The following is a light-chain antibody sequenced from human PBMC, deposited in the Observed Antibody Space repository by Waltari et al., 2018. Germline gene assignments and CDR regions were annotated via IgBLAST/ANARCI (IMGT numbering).Light chain of an antibody. CDR2: DTS. J-gene: IGKJ4*01. CDR1: QSVTNY. CDR3: QQRRDWPLT. V-gene: IGKV3-11*01. Sequence: DIVLTQSPAILSLSPGERASLSCRASQSVTNYLAWYQQEPGQAPRLLIYDTSNRATGIPAKFSGSSFGTDFTLTISSLEPEDFAVYYCQQRRDWPLTFGGGTKVEIK.